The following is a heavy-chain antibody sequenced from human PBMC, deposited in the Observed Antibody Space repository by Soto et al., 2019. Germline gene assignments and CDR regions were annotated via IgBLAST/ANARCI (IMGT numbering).Heavy chain of an antibody. J-gene: IGHJ4*02. Sequence: ASVKVSCKASGYTFTSYYMHWVRQAPGQGLEWMGIINPSGGSTSYAQKFQGRVTMTRDTSTSTVYMELRSLRSDDTAVYYCARDGRNGGYFDYWGQGTVVTVSS. CDR1: GYTFTSYY. D-gene: IGHD2-8*01. CDR3: ARDGRNGGYFDY. V-gene: IGHV1-46*01. CDR2: INPSGGST.